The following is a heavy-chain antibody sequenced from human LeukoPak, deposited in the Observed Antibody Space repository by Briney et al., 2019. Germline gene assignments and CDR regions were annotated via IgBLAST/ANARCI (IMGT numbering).Heavy chain of an antibody. J-gene: IGHJ2*01. CDR3: ARDVAPTTHSAWYFDL. D-gene: IGHD1-1*01. CDR2: ISYDGSNK. Sequence: RAGGSLRLSCAASGFTFSSYGMHWVRQAPGKGLEWVAVISYDGSNKYYADSVKGRFTISRDNSKNTLYLQMNSLRAVDTATYYCARDVAPTTHSAWYFDLWGRGTQVTVSS. V-gene: IGHV3-30*03. CDR1: GFTFSSYG.